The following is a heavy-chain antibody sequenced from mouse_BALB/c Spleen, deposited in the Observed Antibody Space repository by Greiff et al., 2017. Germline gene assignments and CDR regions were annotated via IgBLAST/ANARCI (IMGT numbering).Heavy chain of an antibody. D-gene: IGHD2-1*01. J-gene: IGHJ3*01. CDR3: ARDGNFFAY. Sequence: VQLQQSGPGLVKPSQSLSLTCSVTGYSITSGYYWNWIRQFPGNKLEWMGYISYDGSNNYNPSLKNRISITRDTSKNQFFLKLNSVTTEDTATYYCARDGNFFAYWGQGTLVTVSA. V-gene: IGHV3-6*02. CDR1: GYSITSGYY. CDR2: ISYDGSN.